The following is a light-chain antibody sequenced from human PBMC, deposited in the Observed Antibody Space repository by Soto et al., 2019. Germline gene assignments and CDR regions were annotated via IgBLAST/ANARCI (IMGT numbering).Light chain of an antibody. CDR1: QGIRND. Sequence: AIQMTQSPSSLSASVKDRVTITCRASQGIRNDLGWYQQKPGKAPNLLIYAASSLQSGVPSRFSGSGSGTDFTLTISSLQPEDFATYYCLQDYNYPRTFGQGTKVDNK. J-gene: IGKJ1*01. CDR2: AAS. V-gene: IGKV1-6*01. CDR3: LQDYNYPRT.